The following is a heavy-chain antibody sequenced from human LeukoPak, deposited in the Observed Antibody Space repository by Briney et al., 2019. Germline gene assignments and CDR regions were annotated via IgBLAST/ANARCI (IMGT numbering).Heavy chain of an antibody. D-gene: IGHD3-10*01. Sequence: RPSETLSLTCAVYGDSFSGYYWTWVRQSPGKGLEWVGDINHGGSTNYNPSLKSRVTISIKASRTQFSLKLSSMTAADTAVYYCVRARYYGSGNSDTHSTRLDVWGQGTTVTVSS. V-gene: IGHV4-34*01. CDR2: INHGGST. CDR3: VRARYYGSGNSDTHSTRLDV. J-gene: IGHJ6*02. CDR1: GDSFSGYY.